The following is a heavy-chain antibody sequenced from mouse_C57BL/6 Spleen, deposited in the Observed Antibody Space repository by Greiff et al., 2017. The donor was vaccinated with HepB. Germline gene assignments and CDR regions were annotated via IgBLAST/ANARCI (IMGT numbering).Heavy chain of an antibody. V-gene: IGHV1-4*01. D-gene: IGHD2-4*01. CDR2: INPSSGYT. CDR3: ARTRIYYDYDGYFEV. CDR1: GYTFTSYT. J-gene: IGHJ1*03. Sequence: VQLQQSGAELARPGASVKMSCKASGYTFTSYTMHWVKQRPGQGLEWIGYINPSSGYTKYNQKFKDKATLTADKSSSTAYMQLSSLTSEDSAVYYCARTRIYYDYDGYFEVWGTGTTVTVSS.